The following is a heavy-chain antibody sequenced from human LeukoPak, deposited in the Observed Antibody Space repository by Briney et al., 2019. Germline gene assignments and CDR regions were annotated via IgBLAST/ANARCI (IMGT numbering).Heavy chain of an antibody. D-gene: IGHD2-15*01. CDR1: GFTFDDYA. CDR3: AKDLIGWSFDY. J-gene: IGHJ4*02. V-gene: IGHV3-23*01. CDR2: IGSDVRT. Sequence: GGSLRLSCAASGFTFDDYAMHWVRQAPGKGLEWVSGIGSDVRTHYADSVKGRFTISRDNSKNTMYLQMNSLRAEDTAVYYCAKDLIGWSFDYWGQGTLVTVSS.